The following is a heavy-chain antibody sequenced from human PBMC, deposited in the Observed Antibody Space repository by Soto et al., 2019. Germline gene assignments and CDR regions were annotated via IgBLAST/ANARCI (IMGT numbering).Heavy chain of an antibody. CDR2: IYWNDDK. J-gene: IGHJ5*02. D-gene: IGHD3-22*01. CDR1: GFSFSTNGVG. V-gene: IGHV2-5*01. Sequence: QITSRESGPTLVEPAQTLTLTCTFSGFSFSTNGVGVGWIRQPPGKALEWLALIYWNDDKLYNPSLKSRLTITKDTSKSQVVLTMTYMDPVDTGTYYCARALYYYESSSGLNWLDPFGQGTLVTVAS. CDR3: ARALYYYESSSGLNWLDP.